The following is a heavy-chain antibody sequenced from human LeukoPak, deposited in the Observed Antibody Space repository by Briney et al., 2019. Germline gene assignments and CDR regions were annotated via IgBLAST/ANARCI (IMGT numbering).Heavy chain of an antibody. D-gene: IGHD2/OR15-2a*01. CDR1: GGSINSGDYF. CDR3: ARGNDYGNNPLGY. CDR2: IYYSGST. J-gene: IGHJ4*02. Sequence: PSETLSLTCTVSGGSINSGDYFWTWIRQPPGKGLEWIGYIYYSGSTYYNPSLKSRVTISVDTSKNHFSLKLSSVTAADTAVYYCARGNDYGNNPLGYWGQGTLVTVSS. V-gene: IGHV4-30-4*01.